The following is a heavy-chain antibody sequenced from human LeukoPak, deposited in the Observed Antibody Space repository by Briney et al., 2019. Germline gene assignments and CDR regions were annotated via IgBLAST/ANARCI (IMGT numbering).Heavy chain of an antibody. J-gene: IGHJ5*02. Sequence: GGSLRLSCAASGFTFSSYAMHWVRQAPGKGLEWVAVISYDGSNKYYADSVKGRFTISRDNSKNTLYLQMNSMRAEDTAVYYCARDPCSYPQVGARKNWFDPWGQGTLVTVSS. D-gene: IGHD1-26*01. CDR1: GFTFSSYA. CDR2: ISYDGSNK. V-gene: IGHV3-30-3*01. CDR3: ARDPCSYPQVGARKNWFDP.